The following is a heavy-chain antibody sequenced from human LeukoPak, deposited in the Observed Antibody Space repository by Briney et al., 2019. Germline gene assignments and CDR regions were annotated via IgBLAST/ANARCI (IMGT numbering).Heavy chain of an antibody. CDR3: ARVGEWNWFDP. D-gene: IGHD3-10*01. J-gene: IGHJ5*02. CDR1: GGSFSGYY. V-gene: IGHV4-34*01. Sequence: SETLSLTCAVYGGSFSGYYWSWIRQPPGKGLEWIGEINHSGSTNYNPSLKSRVTISVDTSKNQFSLKLSSVTAADTAVYYCARVGEWNWFDPWGQGTLVTVSS. CDR2: INHSGST.